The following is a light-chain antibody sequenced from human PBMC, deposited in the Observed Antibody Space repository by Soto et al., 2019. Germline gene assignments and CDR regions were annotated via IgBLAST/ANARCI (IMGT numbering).Light chain of an antibody. V-gene: IGKV3-15*01. J-gene: IGKJ1*01. CDR3: QQYNNWPPWT. CDR1: QSISSS. Sequence: EIVMTQSPATLSVSPGERLTLSCRASQSISSSLAWYQQRPGQAPRLLIYGASARATGIPARFSGSGSGTQFTLTISSLQSEDFAVYYCQQYNNWPPWTFGQGTKVDIK. CDR2: GAS.